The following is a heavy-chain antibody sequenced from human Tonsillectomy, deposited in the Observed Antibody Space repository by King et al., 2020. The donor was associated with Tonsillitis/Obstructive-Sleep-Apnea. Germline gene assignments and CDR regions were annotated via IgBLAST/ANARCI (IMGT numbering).Heavy chain of an antibody. CDR1: GYSFTNYW. CDR2: IYPGDSDT. V-gene: IGHV5-51*03. D-gene: IGHD3-22*01. CDR3: ARLAYASSGYSVGSYFAS. Sequence: QLVQSGAEVKKPGESQKISCKGSGYSFTNYWIGWVRQMPGKGLEWMGIIYPGDSDTRYSPSFQGQVTISADNSFNTAHLQWSSLKASDTAMYYCARLAYASSGYSVGSYFASWGQGTLVTVSS. J-gene: IGHJ4*02.